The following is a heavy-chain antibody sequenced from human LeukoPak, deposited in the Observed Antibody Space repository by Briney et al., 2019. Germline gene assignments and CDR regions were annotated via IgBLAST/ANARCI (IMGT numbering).Heavy chain of an antibody. CDR1: GYTFTSYG. CDR2: MNPNSGNT. J-gene: IGHJ3*02. D-gene: IGHD3-22*01. CDR3: ARGGYYYDSTPDAFDI. Sequence: ASVKVSCKASGYTFTSYGISWVRQAPGQGLEWMGWMNPNSGNTGYAQKFQGRVTMTRNTSISTAYMELSSLRSEDTAVYYCARGGYYYDSTPDAFDIWGQGTMVTVSS. V-gene: IGHV1-8*02.